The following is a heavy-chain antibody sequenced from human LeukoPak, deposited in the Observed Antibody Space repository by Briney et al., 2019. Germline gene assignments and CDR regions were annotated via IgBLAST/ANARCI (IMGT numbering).Heavy chain of an antibody. J-gene: IGHJ4*02. D-gene: IGHD1-26*01. CDR2: IHHSGST. V-gene: IGHV4-30-4*01. CDR1: GGSISSGDYY. Sequence: PSETLSLTCTVSGGSISSGDYYWSWIRQPPGQGLEWIGYIHHSGSTFYNPSLKSRVIISVDTSKNQFSLKLNSVTAADTAVYYCARGELFYDYWGQGTLVTVSS. CDR3: ARGELFYDY.